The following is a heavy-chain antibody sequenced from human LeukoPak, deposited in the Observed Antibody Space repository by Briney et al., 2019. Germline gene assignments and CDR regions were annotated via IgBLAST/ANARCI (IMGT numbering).Heavy chain of an antibody. CDR1: GYRFTNYW. D-gene: IGHD3-22*01. Sequence: GESLKISCKGSGYRFTNYWIGWVRQMPGKGLEWMGIIYPGDSDTRYSPSFQGQVTISADKSISTAYLQWSSLKASDTAMYYCARQTHYYDSSGYYYYYGMDVWGQGTTVTVSS. CDR2: IYPGDSDT. V-gene: IGHV5-51*01. CDR3: ARQTHYYDSSGYYYYYGMDV. J-gene: IGHJ6*02.